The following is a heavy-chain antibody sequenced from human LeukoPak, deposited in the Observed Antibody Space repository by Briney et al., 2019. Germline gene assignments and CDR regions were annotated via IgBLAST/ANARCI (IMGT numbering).Heavy chain of an antibody. D-gene: IGHD2-2*01. J-gene: IGHJ4*02. Sequence: GGSLRLSCAASGLTFSSYGMHWVRQAPGKGLEWVAVIWYDGSNKYYADSVKGRFTISRDNSKNTLHLQIDSLRAEDTAIYYCTRDNPSRAYDYWGQGTLVTVSS. CDR1: GLTFSSYG. CDR3: TRDNPSRAYDY. CDR2: IWYDGSNK. V-gene: IGHV3-33*01.